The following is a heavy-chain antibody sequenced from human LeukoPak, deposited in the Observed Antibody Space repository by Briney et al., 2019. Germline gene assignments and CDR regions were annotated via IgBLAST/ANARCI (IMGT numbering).Heavy chain of an antibody. CDR2: IYYSGST. CDR1: GGSISSSSYY. J-gene: IGHJ4*02. CDR3: AKLQQLVQGSVY. V-gene: IGHV4-39*01. Sequence: SETLSLTCTVSGGSISSSSYYWGWIRQPPGKGLEWIGSIYYSGSTYYNPSLKSRVTISVDTSKNQFSLKLSSVTAADTAVYYCAKLQQLVQGSVYWGQGTLVTVSS. D-gene: IGHD6-13*01.